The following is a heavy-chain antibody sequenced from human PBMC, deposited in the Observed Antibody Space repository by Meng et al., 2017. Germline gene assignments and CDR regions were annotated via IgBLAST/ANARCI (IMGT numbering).Heavy chain of an antibody. Sequence: QGQLVQSGVEVKKPGASVKVSCKASGSTFTGYYMHWVRQAPGQGLEWMGWINPNSGGTNYAQKFQGRVTMTRDTSISTAYMELSRLRSDDTAVYYCARADENCSGGSCYPGVWGYWGQGTLVTVSS. CDR3: ARADENCSGGSCYPGVWGY. CDR1: GSTFTGYY. CDR2: INPNSGGT. J-gene: IGHJ4*02. V-gene: IGHV1-2*02. D-gene: IGHD2-15*01.